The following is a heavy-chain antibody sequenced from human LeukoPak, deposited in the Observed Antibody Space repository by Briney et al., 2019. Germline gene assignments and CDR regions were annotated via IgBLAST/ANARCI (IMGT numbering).Heavy chain of an antibody. D-gene: IGHD6-13*01. CDR3: ARGSGSSWCPGWFDP. CDR2: IYTSGST. J-gene: IGHJ5*02. V-gene: IGHV4-61*02. Sequence: SETLSLTCTVSGGSISSGSYYWSWIRQPAGKGLEWIGRIYTSGSTNYNPSLKSRVTISVDTSKNQFSLKLSSVTAADTAVYYCARGSGSSWCPGWFDPWGQGTLVTVS. CDR1: GGSISSGSYY.